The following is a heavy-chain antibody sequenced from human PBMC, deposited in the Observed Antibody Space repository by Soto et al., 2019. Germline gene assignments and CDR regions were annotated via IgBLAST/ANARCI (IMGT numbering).Heavy chain of an antibody. CDR3: ARAPSTLARGAFDI. Sequence: PGGSLRLSCAASGFTFSSYWMHWVRQDPGKGLVWVSRINTDGSGTNYADSVKGRFTISRDNAKNTLHLQMNSLRAEDTAVYYCARAPSTLARGAFDIWDQGTMVTVSS. V-gene: IGHV3-74*01. D-gene: IGHD3-10*01. J-gene: IGHJ3*02. CDR2: INTDGSGT. CDR1: GFTFSSYW.